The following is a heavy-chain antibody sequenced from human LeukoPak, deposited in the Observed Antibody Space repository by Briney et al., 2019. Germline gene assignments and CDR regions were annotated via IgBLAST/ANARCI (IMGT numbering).Heavy chain of an antibody. D-gene: IGHD2-15*01. V-gene: IGHV4-59*08. Sequence: SETLSLTCAVYGGSFSGYYWSWIRQPPGKGLEWIGYIYDSGSTNYNPSLKSRVTMSVDTSKNQFSLKLSSVTAADTAVYYCARHHVEYNWFDPWGQGTLVTVSS. CDR2: IYDSGST. J-gene: IGHJ5*02. CDR1: GGSFSGYY. CDR3: ARHHVEYNWFDP.